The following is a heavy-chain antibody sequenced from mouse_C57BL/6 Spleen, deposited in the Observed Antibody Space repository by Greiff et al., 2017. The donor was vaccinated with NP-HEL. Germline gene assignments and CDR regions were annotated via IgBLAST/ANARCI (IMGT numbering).Heavy chain of an antibody. J-gene: IGHJ2*01. CDR2: IGNKANGYTT. CDR3: VKAGDYGSSYPY. D-gene: IGHD1-1*01. V-gene: IGHV7-4*01. CDR1: GFTFTDYY. Sequence: EVKLVESGGGLVQPGASLRLSCAASGFTFTDYYMSWFAQPPGKALEWWALIGNKANGYTTEYTASVKGRFTISRDNSQNILYLQKNTLRAEDSATYYCVKAGDYGSSYPYWGQGTTLTVSS.